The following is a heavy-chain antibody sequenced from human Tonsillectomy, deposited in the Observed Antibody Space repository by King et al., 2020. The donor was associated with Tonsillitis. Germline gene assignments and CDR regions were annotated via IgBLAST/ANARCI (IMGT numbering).Heavy chain of an antibody. CDR1: GYTFTSYG. V-gene: IGHV1-18*01. J-gene: IGHJ4*02. CDR3: ERPDGTSYYGSVRPFDY. CDR2: ISAYNGNT. Sequence: VQLVESGAEVKKPGASVKVSCKASGYTFTSYGISWVRQAPGQGLEWMGWISAYNGNTNYAQKLQGRVTMTTDTSTSTAYMELRRLRSDETAVYYCERPDGTSYYGSVRPFDYWGQGTLVTVSS. D-gene: IGHD3-10*01.